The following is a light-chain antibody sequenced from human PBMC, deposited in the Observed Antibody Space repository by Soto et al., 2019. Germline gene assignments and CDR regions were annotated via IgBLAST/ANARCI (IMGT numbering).Light chain of an antibody. CDR1: SSGVGSYNL. Sequence: QSALTQPASVSGSPGQSITISCTGTSSGVGSYNLVSWYQQHPGKAPKLMIYEGNKRPSGVSNHFSGSKSANTASLTISGLQTEDEADYYCCSYAGTNTFVFGTGTKVTVL. CDR3: CSYAGTNTFV. V-gene: IGLV2-23*01. CDR2: EGN. J-gene: IGLJ1*01.